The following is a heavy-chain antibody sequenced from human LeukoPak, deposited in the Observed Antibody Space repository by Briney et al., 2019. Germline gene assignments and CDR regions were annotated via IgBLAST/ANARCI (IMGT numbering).Heavy chain of an antibody. CDR2: MYYSGNI. J-gene: IGHJ3*02. Sequence: PSETLSLTCTVSGGSISSSTYYWGWIRQPPGKGLEWIGSMYYSGNIYYNPSLKSRVTMSLDTSKNQFSLKLSSVTAADTAVYYCARGRYDSSGESFDIWGQGTMVTVSS. CDR3: ARGRYDSSGESFDI. CDR1: GGSISSSTYY. V-gene: IGHV4-39*07. D-gene: IGHD3-22*01.